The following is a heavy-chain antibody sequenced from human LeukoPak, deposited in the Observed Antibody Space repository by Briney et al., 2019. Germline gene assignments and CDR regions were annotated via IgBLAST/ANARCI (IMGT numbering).Heavy chain of an antibody. V-gene: IGHV4-39*01. CDR3: ARLLYYDILTGQGRAFDI. Sequence: SETLSLTCTVSGGSISSSSYYWGWIRQPPGKGLEWIGSIYYSGRTYYNPSLKSRVTISVDTSKNQFSLKVSSVTAADTAVYYCARLLYYDILTGQGRAFDIWGQGTMVTVSS. D-gene: IGHD3-9*01. J-gene: IGHJ3*02. CDR2: IYYSGRT. CDR1: GGSISSSSYY.